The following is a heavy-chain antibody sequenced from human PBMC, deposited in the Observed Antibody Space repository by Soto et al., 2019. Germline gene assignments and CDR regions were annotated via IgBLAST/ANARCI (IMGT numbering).Heavy chain of an antibody. Sequence: GASVKVSCKASGYTFTSYAMHWVRQAPGQRLEWMGWINAGNGNTKYSQKFQGRVTITRDTSASTAYMELNSLRAEDTAVYYCARDSSDYYDSSGYYLDYWGQGTLVT. CDR1: GYTFTSYA. J-gene: IGHJ4*02. D-gene: IGHD3-22*01. CDR3: ARDSSDYYDSSGYYLDY. CDR2: INAGNGNT. V-gene: IGHV1-3*01.